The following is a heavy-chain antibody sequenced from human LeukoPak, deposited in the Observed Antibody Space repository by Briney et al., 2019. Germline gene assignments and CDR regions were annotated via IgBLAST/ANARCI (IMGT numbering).Heavy chain of an antibody. V-gene: IGHV1-46*01. D-gene: IGHD1-26*01. Sequence: ASVKVSCKASGYTFTNYYMHWVRQAPRQGLEWVGVINLSGGSTTYAQKSQGRGTMTRDTSTSTAYMDLSTLRSEDTAVYYCARVGVGATSDYWGQGTLVTISS. CDR3: ARVGVGATSDY. CDR2: INLSGGST. J-gene: IGHJ4*02. CDR1: GYTFTNYY.